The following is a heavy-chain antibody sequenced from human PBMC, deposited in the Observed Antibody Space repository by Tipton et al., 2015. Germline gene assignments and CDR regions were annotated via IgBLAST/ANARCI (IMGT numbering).Heavy chain of an antibody. Sequence: TLSLTCTVSGGSVTSGSYYWSWIRQPPGKGLEWIGYISYTDGAHYNPALKSRVTISVDTTKNQFSLKLSSVTAADTAVYYCARDAGRYYGSSGLSWYFDLWGRGTLVTVSS. D-gene: IGHD3-22*01. CDR1: GGSVTSGSYY. J-gene: IGHJ2*01. CDR2: ISYTDGA. CDR3: ARDAGRYYGSSGLSWYFDL. V-gene: IGHV4-61*01.